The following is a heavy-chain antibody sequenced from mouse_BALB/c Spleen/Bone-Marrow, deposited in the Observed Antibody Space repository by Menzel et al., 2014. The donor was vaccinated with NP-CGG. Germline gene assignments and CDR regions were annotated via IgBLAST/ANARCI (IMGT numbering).Heavy chain of an antibody. CDR3: ARRGSSGYWFAY. V-gene: IGHV1-39*01. CDR2: IDPYYGGT. D-gene: IGHD3-1*01. CDR1: GYSFTGYN. Sequence: VHVKQSGPELEKPGASVKISCQASGYSFTGYNINWVKQSNGKSLEWLGNIDPYYGGTSYNQKLKAKATLTVDRSSSTAYMQLKSLTFEDSAVYYCARRGSSGYWFAYWGQGTLVTVSA. J-gene: IGHJ3*01.